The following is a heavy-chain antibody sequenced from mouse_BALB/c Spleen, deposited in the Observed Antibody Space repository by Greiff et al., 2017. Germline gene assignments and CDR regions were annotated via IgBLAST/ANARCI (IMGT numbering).Heavy chain of an antibody. CDR2: INSNGGST. V-gene: IGHV5-6-3*01. Sequence: EVQGVESGGGLVQPGGSLKLSCAASGFTFSSYGMSWVRQTPDKRLELVATINSNGGSTYYPDSVKGRFTISRDNAKNTLYLQMSSLKSEDTAMYYCARDRGTLFAYWGQGTLVTVSA. CDR1: GFTFSSYG. CDR3: ARDRGTLFAY. J-gene: IGHJ3*01. D-gene: IGHD3-1*01.